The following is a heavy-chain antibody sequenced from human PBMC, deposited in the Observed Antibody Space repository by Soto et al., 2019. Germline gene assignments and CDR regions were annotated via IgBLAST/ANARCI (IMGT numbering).Heavy chain of an antibody. D-gene: IGHD2-2*02. CDR2: ISSSGSTI. Sequence: LRLSCAASGFTFSDYYMSWIRQAPGKGLEWVSYISSSGSTIYYADSVKGRFTISRDNAKNSLFLQMNSLRAEDTAVYYCARAYCSSTSCYIKGIYSYGMDVWGQGTTVTVSS. CDR3: ARAYCSSTSCYIKGIYSYGMDV. CDR1: GFTFSDYY. J-gene: IGHJ6*02. V-gene: IGHV3-11*01.